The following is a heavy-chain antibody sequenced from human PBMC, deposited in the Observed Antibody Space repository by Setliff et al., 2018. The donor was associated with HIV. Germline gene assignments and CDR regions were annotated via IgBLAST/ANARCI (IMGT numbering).Heavy chain of an antibody. CDR3: ARVSNYEVPSDYVYYYMDV. V-gene: IGHV4-34*01. Sequence: SETLSLTCAVYGGSFSGYYWSWIRQPPGKGLEWIGEINHSGSANYNPSLKSRVTISVDTSKNQFSLKLSSVTAADTAVFYCARVSNYEVPSDYVYYYMDVWGKGTTVTVSS. CDR1: GGSFSGYY. J-gene: IGHJ6*03. CDR2: INHSGSA. D-gene: IGHD3-3*01.